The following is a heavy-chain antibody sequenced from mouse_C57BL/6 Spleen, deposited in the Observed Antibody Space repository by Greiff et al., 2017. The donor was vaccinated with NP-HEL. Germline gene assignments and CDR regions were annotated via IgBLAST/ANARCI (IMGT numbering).Heavy chain of an antibody. V-gene: IGHV5-6*01. Sequence: EVQRVESGGDLVKPGGSLKLSCAASGFTFSSYGMSWVRQTPDKRLEWVATISSGGSYTYYPDSVKGRFTISRDNAKNTLYLQMSSLKSEDTAMYYCARITTVVALYAMDYWGQGTSGTVSS. J-gene: IGHJ4*01. CDR1: GFTFSSYG. CDR2: ISSGGSYT. CDR3: ARITTVVALYAMDY. D-gene: IGHD1-1*01.